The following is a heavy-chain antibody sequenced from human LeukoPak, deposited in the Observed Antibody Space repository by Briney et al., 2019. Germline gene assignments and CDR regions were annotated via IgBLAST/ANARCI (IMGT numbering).Heavy chain of an antibody. Sequence: SETLSLTCTVSGGSLSSYYWSWIRQPPGKGLEWIGSIYYSGSTNYNPSLQSRVTISVDTSKNQFSLKLSSVTAADTALYYCAAFYYDSSGYYQFDYWGQGTLVTVSS. J-gene: IGHJ4*02. CDR3: AAFYYDSSGYYQFDY. CDR2: IYYSGST. V-gene: IGHV4-59*08. CDR1: GGSLSSYY. D-gene: IGHD3-22*01.